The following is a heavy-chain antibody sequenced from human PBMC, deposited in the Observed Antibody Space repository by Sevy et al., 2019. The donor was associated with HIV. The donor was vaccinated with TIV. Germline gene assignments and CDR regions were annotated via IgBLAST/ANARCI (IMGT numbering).Heavy chain of an antibody. Sequence: SETLSLTCTVSGGSISSYYWSWIRQPAGKGLEWIGRIYTSGSTNYNPSLKSRVTMSVDTSKNQFSLKLSSLTAADTAVYYCARDLDYATRIKTPLRYHWFDHWGQGTLVTVSS. CDR1: GGSISSYY. J-gene: IGHJ5*02. V-gene: IGHV4-4*07. D-gene: IGHD3-16*01. CDR2: IYTSGST. CDR3: ARDLDYATRIKTPLRYHWFDH.